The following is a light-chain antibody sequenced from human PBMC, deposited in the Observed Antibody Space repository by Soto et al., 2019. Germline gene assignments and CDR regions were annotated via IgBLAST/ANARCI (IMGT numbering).Light chain of an antibody. Sequence: DIQMTQSPSILSASVGDRVTITCRASQSISKWLAWYQQKPGKAPKVLIFHASILKSGVPSRFSGSGSGTEFTLTTISLQPDDFATYYCQQFNNDLTCTFGQGTKVETK. J-gene: IGKJ1*01. CDR2: HAS. CDR3: QQFNNDLTCT. CDR1: QSISKW. V-gene: IGKV1-5*01.